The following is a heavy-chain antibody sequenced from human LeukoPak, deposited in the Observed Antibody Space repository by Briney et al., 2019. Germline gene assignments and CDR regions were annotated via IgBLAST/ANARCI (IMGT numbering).Heavy chain of an antibody. CDR2: ISSSSSYI. CDR3: ARDPASTNWFDP. CDR1: GFTFSSYW. V-gene: IGHV3-21*01. D-gene: IGHD2-2*01. J-gene: IGHJ5*02. Sequence: PGGSLRHSCAASGFTFSSYWMNWVRQAPGKGLEWVSSISSSSSYIYYTDSVKGRFTISRDNAKNSLYLQMNSLRAEDTAVYYSARDPASTNWFDPWGQGTLVTVSS.